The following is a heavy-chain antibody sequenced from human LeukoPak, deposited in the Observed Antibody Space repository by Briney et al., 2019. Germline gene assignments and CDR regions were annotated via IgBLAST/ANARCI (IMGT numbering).Heavy chain of an antibody. Sequence: GGSLRLSCAASGFTFSTYWMHWVRQAPGKGLVWVSRINTDGSSTYYADSVKGRFTISRDNAKNTLYLQMNSLRAEDTAVYYCARAARGAFDYWGQGTLVTVSS. CDR3: ARAARGAFDY. D-gene: IGHD3-16*01. CDR1: GFTFSTYW. V-gene: IGHV3-74*01. J-gene: IGHJ4*02. CDR2: INTDGSST.